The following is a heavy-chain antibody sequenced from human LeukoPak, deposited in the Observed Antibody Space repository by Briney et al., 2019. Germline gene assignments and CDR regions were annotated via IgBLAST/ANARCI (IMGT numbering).Heavy chain of an antibody. Sequence: PGGSLRLSCAASGFTFSSYAMSWVRQAPGKGLEWVSAISGSGGSTYYADFVKGRFTISRDNSKNTLYLQMNSLRAEDTAVYYCAKVITITHYYDRRPYFDYWGQGTLVTVSS. CDR3: AKVITITHYYDRRPYFDY. J-gene: IGHJ4*02. CDR1: GFTFSSYA. V-gene: IGHV3-23*01. D-gene: IGHD3-22*01. CDR2: ISGSGGST.